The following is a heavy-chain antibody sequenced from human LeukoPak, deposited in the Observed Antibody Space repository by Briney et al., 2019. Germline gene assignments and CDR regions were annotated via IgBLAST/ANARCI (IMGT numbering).Heavy chain of an antibody. Sequence: GGSLRLSCEVSGFPFSSHAMSWVRQAPGRGLEWVSGISISADMTYYADSVQGRFIISRDNSKNTVYLQMDSPRVEDTAVYYCANEEVPNDYWGQGTLVTVSS. V-gene: IGHV3-23*01. J-gene: IGHJ4*02. CDR3: ANEEVPNDY. CDR2: ISISADMT. CDR1: GFPFSSHA. D-gene: IGHD4/OR15-4a*01.